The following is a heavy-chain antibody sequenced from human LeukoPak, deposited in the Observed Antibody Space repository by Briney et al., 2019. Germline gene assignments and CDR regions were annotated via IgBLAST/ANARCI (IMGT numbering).Heavy chain of an antibody. J-gene: IGHJ5*02. V-gene: IGHV4-4*07. CDR2: IYSSGST. CDR3: ARDLVVVSVAYNWFDP. D-gene: IGHD2-2*01. CDR1: GGSISSSY. Sequence: SETLSLTCTVSGGSISSSYWSWIRQPAGKGLEWIGLIYSSGSTNYNPSLKSRVTMSVDTSKNQFSLKLSSVTAADTAVYYCARDLVVVSVAYNWFDPWGQGTLVTVSS.